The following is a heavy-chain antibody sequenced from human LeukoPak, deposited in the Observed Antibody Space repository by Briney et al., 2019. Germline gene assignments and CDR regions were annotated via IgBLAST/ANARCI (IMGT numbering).Heavy chain of an antibody. Sequence: SETLSLTCTVSGGSIISGGYYWSWIRQHPGKGLEWIGYTYYSGSTYYNPSLKSRVTISVDTSKNQFSLKLSSVTAADTAVYYCARGRKRGWFGESYGPPSWFVPWGQGTLVTVSS. D-gene: IGHD3-10*01. V-gene: IGHV4-31*03. CDR1: GGSIISGGYY. CDR3: ARGRKRGWFGESYGPPSWFVP. CDR2: TYYSGST. J-gene: IGHJ5*02.